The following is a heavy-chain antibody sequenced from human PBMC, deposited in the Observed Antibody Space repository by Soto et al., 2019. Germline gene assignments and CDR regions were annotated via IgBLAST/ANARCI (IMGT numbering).Heavy chain of an antibody. CDR1: GGSISSSSYY. V-gene: IGHV4-39*01. Sequence: SETLSLTCTVSGGSISSSSYYWGWIRQPPGKGLEWIGSIYYSGSTYYNPSLKSRVTISVDTSKNQFSLKLSSVTAADTAVYYCARRPWLPKDYYYGMDVWGQGTTVTVSS. J-gene: IGHJ6*02. CDR3: ARRPWLPKDYYYGMDV. D-gene: IGHD6-19*01. CDR2: IYYSGST.